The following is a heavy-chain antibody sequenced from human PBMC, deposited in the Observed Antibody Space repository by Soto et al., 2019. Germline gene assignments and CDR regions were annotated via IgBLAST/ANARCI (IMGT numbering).Heavy chain of an antibody. CDR1: RVAFGSYA. Sequence: GRSRRLSWSAARVAFGSYAMQWGRHAPGKGLEWVEVISYDGSNKYYADSVKGRFTVSRDNSKNTLYLQMNSLRAEDTAVYYCARGASCCYYSSSSGMYVWAQRTTVTISS. V-gene: IGHV3-30-3*01. J-gene: IGHJ6*02. CDR3: ARGASCCYYSSSSGMYV. CDR2: ISYDGSNK. D-gene: IGHD3-10*01.